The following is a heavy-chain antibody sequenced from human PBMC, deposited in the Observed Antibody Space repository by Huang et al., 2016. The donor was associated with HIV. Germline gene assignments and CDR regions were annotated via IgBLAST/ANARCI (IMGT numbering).Heavy chain of an antibody. CDR1: GEYLGTYY. Sequence: QVQLQQWGAGLLKPSETLALTCAVYGEYLGTYYWAWLRRPPGKGLQWIGEVNDGGDINYNPSRESRVTISVDTSRNQVALTLTSMTAADTATYYCARRFRVAATRKWFDPWGQGTLVIVSS. V-gene: IGHV4-34*01. D-gene: IGHD3-10*01. J-gene: IGHJ5*02. CDR2: VNDGGDI. CDR3: ARRFRVAATRKWFDP.